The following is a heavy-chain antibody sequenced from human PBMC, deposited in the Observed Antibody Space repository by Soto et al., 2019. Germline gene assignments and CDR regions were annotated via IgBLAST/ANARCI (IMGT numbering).Heavy chain of an antibody. V-gene: IGHV3-7*05. D-gene: IGHD6-13*01. Sequence: EVQLEESGGDLVQPGGSLRLSCAGSGFTLSAYWVTWVRQAPGKGLEWVANINRDGSKKSYLDSVRGRFTISRDNVGNSLYLQMDSLRADDTALYYCARDVSPGSSSLYLDAFDIWGQGTMVTVSS. CDR3: ARDVSPGSSSLYLDAFDI. CDR2: INRDGSKK. J-gene: IGHJ3*02. CDR1: GFTLSAYW.